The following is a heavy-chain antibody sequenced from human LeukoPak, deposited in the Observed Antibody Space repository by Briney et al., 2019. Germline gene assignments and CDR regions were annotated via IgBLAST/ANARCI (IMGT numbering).Heavy chain of an antibody. CDR3: AGSSGWPAYLDY. D-gene: IGHD6-19*01. CDR1: GYTFTGYW. J-gene: IGHJ4*02. CDR2: MYPGNSDT. Sequence: GESLKISCKASGYTFTGYWIGWVRQMPGKGLEWMGIMYPGNSDTRYSPSFEGQVTISADESIATAYLHWGSLKASDTAIYYSAGSSGWPAYLDYWGQGALVTVSS. V-gene: IGHV5-51*01.